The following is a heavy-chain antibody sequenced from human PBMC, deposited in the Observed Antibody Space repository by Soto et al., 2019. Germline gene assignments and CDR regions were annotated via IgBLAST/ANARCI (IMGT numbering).Heavy chain of an antibody. J-gene: IGHJ6*02. CDR3: ARDGGMVRGVIIDYYYGMDV. CDR2: IIPILGIA. Sequence: SVKVSCKASGGTFSSYTISWVRQAPGQGLEWMGRIIPILGIANYAQKFQGRVTITADKSTSTAYMELSSLRSEDTAVYYCARDGGMVRGVIIDYYYGMDVWGQ. D-gene: IGHD3-10*01. CDR1: GGTFSSYT. V-gene: IGHV1-69*04.